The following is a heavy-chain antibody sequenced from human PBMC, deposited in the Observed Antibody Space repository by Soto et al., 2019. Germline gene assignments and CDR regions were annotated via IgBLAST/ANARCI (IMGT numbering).Heavy chain of an antibody. J-gene: IGHJ5*01. Sequence: QVQLQESGPGLVKPSETLSLTCTVSGGSVISGSYYWSWIRQPPGKGLEWIGYMYYSGSTNYNPSLKSQVTISVDTSKIQFSLKLSSVTAADTAVYYCARVPADFVGPTHPRGWFDSWGQGTLVTVSS. D-gene: IGHD1-26*01. CDR1: GGSVISGSYY. CDR3: ARVPADFVGPTHPRGWFDS. V-gene: IGHV4-61*01. CDR2: MYYSGST.